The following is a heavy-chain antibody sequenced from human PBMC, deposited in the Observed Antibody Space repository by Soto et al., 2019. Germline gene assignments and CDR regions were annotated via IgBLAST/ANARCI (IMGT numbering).Heavy chain of an antibody. CDR1: GGSISSGGYY. CDR3: ARGGGITWFAP. Sequence: SETLSLTCTVSGGSISSGGYYWSWIRQHPGKGLEWIGYIYYSGSTYYNPSLKSRVTISVDTSKNQFSLKLSSVTAADTAVYYGARGGGITWFAPGGREPLVTVSS. J-gene: IGHJ5*02. D-gene: IGHD3-16*01. CDR2: IYYSGST. V-gene: IGHV4-31*03.